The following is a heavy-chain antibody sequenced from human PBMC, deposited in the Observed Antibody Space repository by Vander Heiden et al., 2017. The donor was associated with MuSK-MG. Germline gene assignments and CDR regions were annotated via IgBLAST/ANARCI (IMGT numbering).Heavy chain of an antibody. J-gene: IGHJ5*02. D-gene: IGHD1-26*01. Sequence: VQLLESGGHLVQPGGSLRLSCAASGSTFRSFALNWVRHSPGKGLEWVSGVSANGGRTFYANSVKGRFTISRDNSMNTLYLQMDSLTAEDTAIYFCAKGRKTPKTAPLGWFDPWGQGTLVTVSP. V-gene: IGHV3-23*01. CDR1: GSTFRSFA. CDR2: VSANGGRT. CDR3: AKGRKTPKTAPLGWFDP.